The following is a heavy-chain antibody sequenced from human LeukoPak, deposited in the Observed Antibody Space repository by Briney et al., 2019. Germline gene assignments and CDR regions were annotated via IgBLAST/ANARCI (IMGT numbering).Heavy chain of an antibody. V-gene: IGHV3-33*01. CDR1: GFTFNSYG. J-gene: IGHJ4*02. CDR3: VRDFGSGYYLDY. Sequence: GGSLRLSCAASGFTFNSYGMHWVRQAPGKGLEWVALIWYDGSKKYYADFVKGRFTISRDNSKNTLYLQMSSLRAEDTAVLYCVRDFGSGYYLDYWGQGTLVTVSS. CDR2: IWYDGSKK. D-gene: IGHD3-10*01.